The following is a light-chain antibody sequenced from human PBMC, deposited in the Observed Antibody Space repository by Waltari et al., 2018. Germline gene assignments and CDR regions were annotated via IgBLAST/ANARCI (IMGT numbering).Light chain of an antibody. V-gene: IGKV3-15*01. CDR2: SAS. Sequence: EVVMTQSPATLSVSPGERATLSCRASQSVSDTLAWYQQKVGQPPRLLIYSASIRATGVPARFSGSGSGTEFTLTISSLQSEDFGVYYCHQFNTWPLTFGPGTKVDFK. CDR1: QSVSDT. J-gene: IGKJ3*01. CDR3: HQFNTWPLT.